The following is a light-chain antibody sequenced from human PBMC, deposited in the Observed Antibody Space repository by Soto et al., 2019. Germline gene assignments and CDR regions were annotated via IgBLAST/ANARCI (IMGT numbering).Light chain of an antibody. V-gene: IGKV2-28*01. J-gene: IGKJ4*01. CDR2: LAS. CDR3: MQAVQAPLT. Sequence: DIVMTQSPLSLPVTPGESASISCRSSQSLQPGNGYTYLDWYLQKPGQAPQLLIYLASIRASGVPDRFSGSGSCTDFTLKISRVEAEDVGVYYCMQAVQAPLTFGGGTKVEIK. CDR1: QSLQPGNGYTY.